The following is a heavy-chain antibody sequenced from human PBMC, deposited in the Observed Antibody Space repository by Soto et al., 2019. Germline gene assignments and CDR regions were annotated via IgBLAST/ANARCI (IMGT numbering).Heavy chain of an antibody. CDR2: ISAYNGNT. Sequence: QVQLVQSGAEVKKPGASVKVSCKASGYNFTSYGISWVRQAPGQGLEWMGWISAYNGNTNYAQKLQGRVTMTTDTSTSTAYMELRSLRSDDTAVYYCARDLYSSSWYGLYYYYGMDVWGQGTTVTVSS. CDR1: GYNFTSYG. V-gene: IGHV1-18*01. D-gene: IGHD6-13*01. J-gene: IGHJ6*02. CDR3: ARDLYSSSWYGLYYYYGMDV.